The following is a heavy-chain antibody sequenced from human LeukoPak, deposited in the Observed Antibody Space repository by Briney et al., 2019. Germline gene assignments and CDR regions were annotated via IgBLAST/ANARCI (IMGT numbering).Heavy chain of an antibody. CDR1: GDSISSGDYY. J-gene: IGHJ4*02. V-gene: IGHV4-61*02. D-gene: IGHD2-15*01. Sequence: SETLSLTCTVSGDSISSGDYYWSWIRQPAGKGLEWIGRISSSGSTNYNPSLKSRVTISVDTSKNQFSLKLSSVTAADTAVYYCAREEYGGSLFDYWGQGTLVTVSS. CDR2: ISSSGST. CDR3: AREEYGGSLFDY.